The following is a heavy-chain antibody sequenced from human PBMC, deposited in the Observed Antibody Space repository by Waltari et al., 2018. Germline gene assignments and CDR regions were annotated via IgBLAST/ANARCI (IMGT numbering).Heavy chain of an antibody. J-gene: IGHJ4*02. D-gene: IGHD1-1*01. V-gene: IGHV1-2*02. CDR2: NNPNSGGT. Sequence: QMQLVQSGAEVKKPGASVMVSCKASGYPFTGYYMHWVRQAPGQGLEWMGWNNPNSGGTNYAQKFQGRVTMTTDTSISTAYRELSRLRSDDTAVYYCGLERRGGAFDYWGQGTLVTVSS. CDR3: GLERRGGAFDY. CDR1: GYPFTGYY.